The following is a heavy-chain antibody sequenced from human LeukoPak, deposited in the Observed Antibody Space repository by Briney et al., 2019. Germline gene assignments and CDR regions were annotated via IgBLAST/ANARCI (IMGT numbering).Heavy chain of an antibody. CDR1: GASFSGNY. V-gene: IGHV4-34*01. Sequence: SQTLSLTCAVHGASFSGNYWSSIRHPPGKGLEWIGEINHSGSTNYNPSLKSRVTISVDTSKNQFSLKLSSVTAADTAVYFCARWWGFDPWGQGTLVTVSS. CDR3: ARWWGFDP. D-gene: IGHD2-15*01. J-gene: IGHJ5*02. CDR2: INHSGST.